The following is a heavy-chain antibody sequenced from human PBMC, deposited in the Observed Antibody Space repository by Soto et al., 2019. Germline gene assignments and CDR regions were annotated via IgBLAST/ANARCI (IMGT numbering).Heavy chain of an antibody. J-gene: IGHJ1*01. Sequence: GGSLRLSCAASGFTFSSYAMSWVRQAPGKGLEWVSIIGGSGVTTHYADSVKGRFTISRDNSKNTLYLEMNSLRAEDTAVYYCAIWVAVVTTTRYLQHWGQGTLVTVSS. CDR3: AIWVAVVTTTRYLQH. V-gene: IGHV3-23*01. CDR2: IGGSGVTT. CDR1: GFTFSSYA. D-gene: IGHD2-21*02.